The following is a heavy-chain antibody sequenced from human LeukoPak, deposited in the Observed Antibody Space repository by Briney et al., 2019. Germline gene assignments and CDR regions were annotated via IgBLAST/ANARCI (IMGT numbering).Heavy chain of an antibody. CDR1: GGSISSGSYY. J-gene: IGHJ4*02. CDR3: ARDWSIAVAGTWGY. D-gene: IGHD6-19*01. CDR2: IYTSGST. Sequence: SETLSLTCTVSGGSISSGSYYWSWIRQPAGKGLEWIGRIYTSGSTNYNPSLKSRVTMSVDTSKNQFSLKLSSVTAADTAVYYCARDWSIAVAGTWGYWGQGTLVTVSS. V-gene: IGHV4-61*02.